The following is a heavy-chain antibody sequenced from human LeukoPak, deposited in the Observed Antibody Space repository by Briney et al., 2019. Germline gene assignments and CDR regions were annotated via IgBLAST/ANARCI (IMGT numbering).Heavy chain of an antibody. V-gene: IGHV3-21*01. J-gene: IGHJ4*02. CDR3: ARDKDVYFDY. Sequence: GSLRLSCVGTGFTFSTYRMNWVRQAPGKGLEWVSSISSSSSYIYYADSVKGRITISRDNAKNSLYLQMSSLRVEDTAVYYCARDKDVYFDYWGQGTLVTVSS. CDR1: GFTFSTYR. CDR2: ISSSSSYI.